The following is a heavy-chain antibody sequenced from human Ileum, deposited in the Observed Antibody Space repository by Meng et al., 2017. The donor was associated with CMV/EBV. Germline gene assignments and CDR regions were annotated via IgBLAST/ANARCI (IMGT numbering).Heavy chain of an antibody. D-gene: IGHD6-13*01. V-gene: IGHV4-61*02. CDR1: GGSIISGSHY. CDR2: IHTSGST. Sequence: QVLLQGSGPRLVKPSQTLSLSCTVSGGSIISGSHYWSWIRQSAGKGLEWIGRIHTSGSTNYNPSLESRVTISIDTSRNQFSLKLTSVTAADTAVYFCARGKAVGTGHWGQGTLVTVSS. J-gene: IGHJ4*02. CDR3: ARGKAVGTGH.